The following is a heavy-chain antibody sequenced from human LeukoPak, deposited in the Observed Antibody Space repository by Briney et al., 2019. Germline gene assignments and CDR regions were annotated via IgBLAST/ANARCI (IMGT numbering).Heavy chain of an antibody. CDR2: ISLSGLT. V-gene: IGHV4-4*02. CDR1: GGSITSTNW. Sequence: SETLSLTCGVSGGSITSTNWWSWVRQPPGQGLEWIGEISLSGLTNYNPSLKSRVTMALDKSKNHLSLNLTSVTAADTAVYYCARVSFHYHSGNYGWYFDSWGQGTLVTVSS. D-gene: IGHD3-10*01. J-gene: IGHJ4*02. CDR3: ARVSFHYHSGNYGWYFDS.